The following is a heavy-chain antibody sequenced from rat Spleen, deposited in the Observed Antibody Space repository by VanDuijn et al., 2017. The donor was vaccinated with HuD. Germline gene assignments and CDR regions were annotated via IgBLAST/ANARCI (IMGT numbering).Heavy chain of an antibody. V-gene: IGHV5-58*01. D-gene: IGHD3-1*01. J-gene: IGHJ2*01. CDR2: INTAGGTT. CDR1: GFIFSRYW. Sequence: EVQLVETGGGLVQPGRSLKLSCVTSGFIFSRYWMYWVRQAPGKGPAWISSINTAGGTTYYPDSVKGRFTISRDNAENTVYLQMNSLRSEDTATYFCATPLPHWGQGVMVTVSS. CDR3: ATPLPH.